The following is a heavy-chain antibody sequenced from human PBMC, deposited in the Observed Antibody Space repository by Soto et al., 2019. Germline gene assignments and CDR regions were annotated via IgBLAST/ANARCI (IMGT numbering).Heavy chain of an antibody. J-gene: IGHJ6*02. Sequence: ASVKVSCKASGYTFTSYGISWVRQAPGQGLEWMGWISAYNGNTNYAQKLQGRVTVTTDTSTSTAYMELRSLRSDDTAVYYCARATIIVVVPAAIPYGMDVWGQGTTVTVSS. CDR3: ARATIIVVVPAAIPYGMDV. D-gene: IGHD2-2*01. CDR2: ISAYNGNT. V-gene: IGHV1-18*04. CDR1: GYTFTSYG.